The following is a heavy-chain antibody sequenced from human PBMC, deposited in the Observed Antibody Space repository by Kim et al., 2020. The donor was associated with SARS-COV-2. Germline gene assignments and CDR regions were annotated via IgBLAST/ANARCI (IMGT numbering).Heavy chain of an antibody. Sequence: SETLSLTCTVSGGSISSSSYYWGWIRQPPGKGLEWIGSIYYSGSTYYNPSLKSRVTISVDTSKNQFSLKLSSVTAADTAVYYCARLHWVWYYDSSGYYGWFDPWGQGTLVTVSS. J-gene: IGHJ5*02. V-gene: IGHV4-39*01. CDR1: GGSISSSSYY. D-gene: IGHD3-22*01. CDR3: ARLHWVWYYDSSGYYGWFDP. CDR2: IYYSGST.